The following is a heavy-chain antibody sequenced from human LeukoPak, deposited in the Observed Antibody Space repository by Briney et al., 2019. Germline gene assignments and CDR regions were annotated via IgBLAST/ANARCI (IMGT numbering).Heavy chain of an antibody. CDR3: ARLLGYYGSGSYYKTSNWFDP. Sequence: SETLSLTCAVSGGSIRSYYWSWIRQPPGKGLEWIGYMHYTGTTNYNPSLKSRVTISVDTSKNQFSLKLSSVTAADTAVYYCARLLGYYGSGSYYKTSNWFDPWGQGTLVTVSS. J-gene: IGHJ5*02. CDR1: GGSIRSYY. CDR2: MHYTGTT. D-gene: IGHD3-10*01. V-gene: IGHV4-59*12.